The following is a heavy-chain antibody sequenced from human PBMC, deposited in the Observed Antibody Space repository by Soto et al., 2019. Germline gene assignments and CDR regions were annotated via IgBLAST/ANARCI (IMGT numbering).Heavy chain of an antibody. CDR3: ASLWDIVLVPAANPLDI. CDR2: IIPIFGTA. CDR1: GGTFSSYA. D-gene: IGHD2-2*01. J-gene: IGHJ3*02. Sequence: SVKVSCKASGGTFSSYAISWVRQAPGQGLEWMGGIIPIFGTANYAQKFQGRVAITRDTSASTAYMELSSLRSEDTAVYSCASLWDIVLVPAANPLDIWGQGTMVTVSS. V-gene: IGHV1-69*05.